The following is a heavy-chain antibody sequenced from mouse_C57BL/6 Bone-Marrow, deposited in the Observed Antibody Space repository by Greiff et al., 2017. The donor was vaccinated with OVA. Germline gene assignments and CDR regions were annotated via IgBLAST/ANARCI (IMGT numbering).Heavy chain of an antibody. CDR2: IDPSDSYT. V-gene: IGHV1-69*01. CDR3: ARSGSKDAWFAY. D-gene: IGHD1-3*01. Sequence: QVQLQQPGAELVMPGASVKLSCKASGYTFTSYWMHWVKQRPGQGLEWIGEIDPSDSYTNYNQKFKGKSTLTVAKSSSTAYMQLSSLTSEDSAVYYCARSGSKDAWFAYWGQGTLVTVSA. CDR1: GYTFTSYW. J-gene: IGHJ3*01.